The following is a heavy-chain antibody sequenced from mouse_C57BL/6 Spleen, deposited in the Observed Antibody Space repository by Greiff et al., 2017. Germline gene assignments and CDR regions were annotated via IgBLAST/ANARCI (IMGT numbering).Heavy chain of an antibody. CDR1: GYTFTSYD. V-gene: IGHV1-85*01. Sequence: VKLVESGPELVKPGASVKLSCKASGYTFTSYDINWVKQRPGQGLEWIGWIYPRDGSTKYNEKFKGKATLTVDTSSSTAYMELHSLTSEDSAVYFCARSDYGSSYGAMDYWGQGTSVTVSS. D-gene: IGHD1-1*01. CDR2: IYPRDGST. CDR3: ARSDYGSSYGAMDY. J-gene: IGHJ4*01.